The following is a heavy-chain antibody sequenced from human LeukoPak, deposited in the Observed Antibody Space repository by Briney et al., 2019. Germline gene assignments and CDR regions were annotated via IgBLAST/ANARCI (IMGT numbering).Heavy chain of an antibody. V-gene: IGHV4-39*01. J-gene: IGHJ3*02. CDR2: IYYSGST. CDR3: ARSKDYYDSSGFGAFDI. Sequence: SETLSLTCTVSGGSISSSSYYWGWIRQPPGKGLEWIGSIYYSGSTYYNPSLKSRVTISVDTSKNQFSLKLSSVTAADTPVYYCARSKDYYDSSGFGAFDIWGQGTMVTVSS. D-gene: IGHD3-22*01. CDR1: GGSISSSSYY.